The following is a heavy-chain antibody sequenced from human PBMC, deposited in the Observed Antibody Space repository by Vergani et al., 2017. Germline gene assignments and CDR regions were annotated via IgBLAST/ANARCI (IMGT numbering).Heavy chain of an antibody. V-gene: IGHV3-48*01. D-gene: IGHD3-10*01. CDR1: GFTFSSYT. J-gene: IGHJ4*02. CDR2: ISSSSRTI. CDR3: ANEGSANRIRGWLDH. Sequence: EVQLVESGGGLVQPGGSLRLSCAASGFTFSSYTMNWVRQAPGKGLEWVSYISSSSRTIYYTDSVKGRFTVSRDNAKNSLYLQMDSLRFDDTAVYYCANEGSANRIRGWLDHWGQGALVTVSS.